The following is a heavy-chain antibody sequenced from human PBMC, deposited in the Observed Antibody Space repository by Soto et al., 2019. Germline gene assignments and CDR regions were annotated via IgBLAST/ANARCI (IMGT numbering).Heavy chain of an antibody. J-gene: IGHJ3*02. Sequence: PGGSLRLSCAASGFTFSSYSMNWVRQAPGKGLEWVSSISSSSSYIYYADSVKGRLTISRDNAKNSLYLQMNSLRAEDTAVYYCAREEYCSGGSCYYLHAFDIWGQGTMVTVSS. CDR2: ISSSSSYI. CDR3: AREEYCSGGSCYYLHAFDI. CDR1: GFTFSSYS. V-gene: IGHV3-21*01. D-gene: IGHD2-15*01.